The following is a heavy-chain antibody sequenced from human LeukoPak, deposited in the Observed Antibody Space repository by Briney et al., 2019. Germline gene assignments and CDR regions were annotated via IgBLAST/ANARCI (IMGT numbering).Heavy chain of an antibody. J-gene: IGHJ4*02. Sequence: SETLSLTCTVSGGSISSGGYSWSWIRPHPGKSLEWIGYIYYSGSTYYNPSLKSRVTISVDTSKNQCSLKLSSVTAADTAVYYCATFPSGYDRWGQGTLVTVSS. CDR1: GGSISSGGYS. D-gene: IGHD5-12*01. V-gene: IGHV4-31*03. CDR2: IYYSGST. CDR3: ATFPSGYDR.